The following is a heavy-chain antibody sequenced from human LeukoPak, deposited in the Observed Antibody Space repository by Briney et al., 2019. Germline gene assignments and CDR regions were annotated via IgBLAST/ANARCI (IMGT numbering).Heavy chain of an antibody. V-gene: IGHV4-59*01. D-gene: IGHD3-22*01. CDR1: GGSISSYY. CDR2: IYYSGST. J-gene: IGHJ1*01. CDR3: ARVTTAYDSSGYGSAEYFQH. Sequence: PSETPSLTCTVSGGSISSYYWSWIRQPPGKGLEWIGYIYYSGSTNYNPSLKSRVTISVDTSKNQFSLKLSSVTAADTAVYYCARVTTAYDSSGYGSAEYFQHWGQGTLVTVSS.